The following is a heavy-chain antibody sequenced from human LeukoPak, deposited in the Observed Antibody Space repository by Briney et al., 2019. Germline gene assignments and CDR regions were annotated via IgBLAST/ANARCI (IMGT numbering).Heavy chain of an antibody. CDR2: LSHSGGST. CDR1: VFTSSTYV. D-gene: IGHD3-9*01. J-gene: IGHJ4*02. CDR3: AKVGFLTGSFYS. V-gene: IGHV3-23*01. Sequence: GGSLSLSCALSVFTSSTYVLSWVRQAPGKGREWVLSLSHSGGSTYYADCVKGRFNISRDNSNNTLYLQMNRLRVEDTGVYFCAKVGFLTGSFYSWGQGTLV.